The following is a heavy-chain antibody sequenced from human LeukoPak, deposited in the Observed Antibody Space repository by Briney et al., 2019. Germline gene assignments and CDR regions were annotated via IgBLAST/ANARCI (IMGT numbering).Heavy chain of an antibody. Sequence: ASVKVSCKASGGTFSSYAISWVRQAPGQGLEWMGWINPNSGGTNYAQKFQGRVTMTRDTSISTAYMELSRLRSDDTAVYYCARGPGHQFDYWGQGTLVTVSS. CDR2: INPNSGGT. CDR1: GGTFSSYA. CDR3: ARGPGHQFDY. V-gene: IGHV1-2*02. J-gene: IGHJ4*02.